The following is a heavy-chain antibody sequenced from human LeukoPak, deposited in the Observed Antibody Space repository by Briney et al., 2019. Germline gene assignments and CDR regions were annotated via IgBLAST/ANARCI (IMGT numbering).Heavy chain of an antibody. Sequence: GESVKISCKGSGYSFTSYWIGWVRHMGGKGLEWMGIIYPGDSDTRYSPSFQGQVTISADKSISTAYLQWSSLKASDTAMYYCARSTSPRYYYDSSGSYYFDYWGQGTLVTVSS. CDR2: IYPGDSDT. V-gene: IGHV5-51*01. CDR3: ARSTSPRYYYDSSGSYYFDY. CDR1: GYSFTSYW. J-gene: IGHJ4*02. D-gene: IGHD3-22*01.